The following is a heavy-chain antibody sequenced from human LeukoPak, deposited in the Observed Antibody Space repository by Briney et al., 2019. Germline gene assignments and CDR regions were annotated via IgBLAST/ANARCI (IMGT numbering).Heavy chain of an antibody. D-gene: IGHD6-19*01. CDR2: ISAYNGNT. CDR1: GYTFTSYG. V-gene: IGHV1-18*01. CDR3: ARDSSGWSTNWFDP. J-gene: IGHJ5*02. Sequence: ASVKVSCKASGYTFTSYGISWVRQAPGQGLEWMGWISAYNGNTNYAQKLQGRVTMTTDTSTSTAYMELRSLGSDDTAVYYCARDSSGWSTNWFDPWGQGTLVTVSS.